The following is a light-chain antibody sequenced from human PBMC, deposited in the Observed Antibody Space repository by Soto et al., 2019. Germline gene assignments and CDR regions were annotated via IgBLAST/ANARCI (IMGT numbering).Light chain of an antibody. Sequence: EMVMTQSPATLSVSPGERATLSSRASQSVSSNLAWYQQKPGQAPRLLIYGASTRATGIPARFSGSGSGTEFTLTISSLQSEDFALYYCQQYNNWPPYTFGQGTKLEIK. CDR1: QSVSSN. J-gene: IGKJ2*01. V-gene: IGKV3-15*01. CDR3: QQYNNWPPYT. CDR2: GAS.